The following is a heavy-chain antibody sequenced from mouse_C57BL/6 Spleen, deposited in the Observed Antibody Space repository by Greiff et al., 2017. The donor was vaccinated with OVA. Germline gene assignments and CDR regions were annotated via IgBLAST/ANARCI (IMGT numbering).Heavy chain of an antibody. V-gene: IGHV1-22*01. D-gene: IGHD2-4*01. J-gene: IGHJ3*01. CDR1: GYTFTDYN. Sequence: VQLQQSGPELVKPGASVKMSCQASGYTFTDYNMHCVTQIHGTSLEWLGYINPNNGGTSYNQKFKGKATLTVNKSSSTAYMELRSLTSEDSAVYYCARGDYDYAWFAYWGQGTLVTVSA. CDR3: ARGDYDYAWFAY. CDR2: INPNNGGT.